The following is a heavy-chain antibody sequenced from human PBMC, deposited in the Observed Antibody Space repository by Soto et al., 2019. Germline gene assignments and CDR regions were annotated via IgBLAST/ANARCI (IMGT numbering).Heavy chain of an antibody. CDR3: ARRVSNYFWSGQPDDYYYGMDL. CDR1: GYTFTGYY. Sequence: ASAKASCKASGYTFTGYYMHWVPQAPGQGLEWMGWMQPNSGGTNYAQKFQGRVTMARVTSISTAYSELSRLRADDTAVKYCARRVSNYFWSGQPDDYYYGMDLWGEGTTVTVSS. D-gene: IGHD3-3*01. J-gene: IGHJ6*04. CDR2: MQPNSGGT. V-gene: IGHV1-2*02.